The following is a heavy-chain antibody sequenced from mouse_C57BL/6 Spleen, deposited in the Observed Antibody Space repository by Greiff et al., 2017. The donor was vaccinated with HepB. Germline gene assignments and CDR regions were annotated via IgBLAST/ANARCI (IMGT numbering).Heavy chain of an antibody. CDR1: GFTFSDYY. Sequence: EVKLMESEGGLVQPGSSMKLSCTASGFTFSDYYMAWVRQVPEKGLEWVANINYDGSSTYYLDSLKSRFIISRDNAKNILYLQMSSLKSEDTATYYCARGLLDYWGQGTSVTVSS. V-gene: IGHV5-16*01. CDR3: ARGLLDY. CDR2: INYDGSST. D-gene: IGHD2-4*01. J-gene: IGHJ4*01.